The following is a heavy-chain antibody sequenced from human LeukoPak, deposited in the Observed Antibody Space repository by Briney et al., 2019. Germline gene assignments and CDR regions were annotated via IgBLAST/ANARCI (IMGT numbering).Heavy chain of an antibody. J-gene: IGHJ4*02. V-gene: IGHV1-2*02. Sequence: ASVKVSCKASRYTFDDYDMHWVRQAPGQGLEWMGWFNPISGGTAYARKFQGRVTMTWDTSISTVYMELIRLTSDDTALFYCARVPRQLLPYFDYWGQGTLVTVSS. CDR1: RYTFDDYD. CDR2: FNPISGGT. D-gene: IGHD2-15*01. CDR3: ARVPRQLLPYFDY.